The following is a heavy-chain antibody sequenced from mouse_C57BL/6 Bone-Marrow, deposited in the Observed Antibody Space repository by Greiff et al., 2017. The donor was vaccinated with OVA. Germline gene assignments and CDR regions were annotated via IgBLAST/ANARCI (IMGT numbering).Heavy chain of an antibody. CDR1: GFTFSNYW. V-gene: IGHV6-3*01. D-gene: IGHD2-1*01. CDR3: TDGNYHFDY. J-gene: IGHJ2*01. CDR2: IRLKSDNYAT. Sequence: EVKLMESGGGLVQPGGSMKLSCVASGFTFSNYWMNWVRQSPEKGLEWVAQIRLKSDNYATHYAESVKGRFTISRDDSKSSVYLQMNNLRAEDTGIYYCTDGNYHFDYWGQGTTLTVSS.